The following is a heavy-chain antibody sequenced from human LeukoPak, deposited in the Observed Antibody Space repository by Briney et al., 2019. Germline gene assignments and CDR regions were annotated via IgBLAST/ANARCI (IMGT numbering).Heavy chain of an antibody. J-gene: IGHJ6*02. D-gene: IGHD1-7*01. CDR1: GYTFTSYG. V-gene: IGHV1-18*01. CDR2: ISAYNGNT. CDR3: ARDLRGRYNWNSVPMDV. Sequence: ASVKASCKASGYTFTSYGISWVRQAPGQGLEWMGWISAYNGNTNYAQKLQGRVTMTTDTSTSTAYMELRSLRSDDTAVYYCARDLRGRYNWNSVPMDVWGQGTTVTVSS.